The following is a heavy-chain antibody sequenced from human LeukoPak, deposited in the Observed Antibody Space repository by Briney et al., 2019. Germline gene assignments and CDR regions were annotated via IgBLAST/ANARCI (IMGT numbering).Heavy chain of an antibody. V-gene: IGHV4-59*01. Sequence: SETLSLTCTVSGGSISSYYWSWIRQPPGKGLEWIGYIYYSGSTNYNPSLKSRVTISVDTSKNQFSLELSSVTAADTAVYYCARGLRTYCSGGSCYLVHYYYYGMDVWGQGTTVTVSS. D-gene: IGHD2-15*01. CDR1: GGSISSYY. CDR3: ARGLRTYCSGGSCYLVHYYYYGMDV. J-gene: IGHJ6*02. CDR2: IYYSGST.